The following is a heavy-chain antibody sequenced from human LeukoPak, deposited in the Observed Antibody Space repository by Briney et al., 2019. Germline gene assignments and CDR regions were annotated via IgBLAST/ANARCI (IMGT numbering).Heavy chain of an antibody. J-gene: IGHJ4*02. CDR3: ARGGHRQKEF. D-gene: IGHD3-10*01. CDR2: IKPDGSGK. Sequence: GGSLRPSCAASGFTFSNYWMTWVRQSPGKGLGWVAIIKPDGSGKYHVDSVKGRFTISRDNAKNSLYLQMSSLRAEDTAVYYCARGGHRQKEFWGQGTLVSVSS. CDR1: GFTFSNYW. V-gene: IGHV3-7*01.